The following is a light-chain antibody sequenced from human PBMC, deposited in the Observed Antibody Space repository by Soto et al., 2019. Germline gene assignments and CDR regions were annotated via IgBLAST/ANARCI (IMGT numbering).Light chain of an antibody. CDR3: QQYHNCTPLT. Sequence: EIGQTHSPFTLSVSPGERATRTCRASQFVSSNLAWYQQKPGQAPRLLIYGASTRATGIPARFSGSGSGTEFTLTISNLQSEDFAMYFCQQYHNCTPLTFGQGTRLEIK. J-gene: IGKJ5*01. V-gene: IGKV3D-15*01. CDR2: GAS. CDR1: QFVSSN.